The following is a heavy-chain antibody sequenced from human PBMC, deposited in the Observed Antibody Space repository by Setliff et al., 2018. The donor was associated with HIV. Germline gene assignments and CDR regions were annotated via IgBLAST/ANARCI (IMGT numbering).Heavy chain of an antibody. CDR3: AREGYYDRADAFDI. D-gene: IGHD3-22*01. Sequence: SETLSLTCTVSGGSISSYYWSWIRQPPGKGLEWIGYIYYSGSTNYNPSLKSRVTISVDTSKNQFSLKLSSVTAADTAVYYCAREGYYDRADAFDIWGQGAMVTVS. V-gene: IGHV4-59*01. CDR2: IYYSGST. J-gene: IGHJ3*02. CDR1: GGSISSYY.